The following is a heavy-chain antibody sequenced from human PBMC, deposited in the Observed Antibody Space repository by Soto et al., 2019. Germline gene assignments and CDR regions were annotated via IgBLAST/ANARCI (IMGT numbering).Heavy chain of an antibody. CDR3: ARDRIVAANWFDP. CDR2: ISSSSSYI. D-gene: IGHD6-13*01. J-gene: IGHJ5*02. Sequence: EVQLVESGGGLVKPGGSLRLSCAASGFTFSSYSMNWVRQAPGKGLEWVSSISSSSSYIYYADSVRGRFTISRDNAKNSLYLQMNSLRAEDTAVYYCARDRIVAANWFDPWGQGTLVTVSS. V-gene: IGHV3-21*01. CDR1: GFTFSSYS.